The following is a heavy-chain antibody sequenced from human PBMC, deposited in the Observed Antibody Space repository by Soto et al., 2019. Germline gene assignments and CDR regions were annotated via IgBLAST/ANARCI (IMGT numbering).Heavy chain of an antibody. J-gene: IGHJ6*02. CDR3: ARDCYYDSSGPGRNRWSYYGMDV. Sequence: QVQLVQSGAEVKKPGASVKVSCKASGYTFTSYGISWVRQAPGQGLEWMGWISAYNGNTNYAQKLQGRVTMTTDTSTSTAYMEQMSLRSDDTAVYYCARDCYYDSSGPGRNRWSYYGMDVWGQGTTVTVPS. D-gene: IGHD3-22*01. CDR2: ISAYNGNT. V-gene: IGHV1-18*01. CDR1: GYTFTSYG.